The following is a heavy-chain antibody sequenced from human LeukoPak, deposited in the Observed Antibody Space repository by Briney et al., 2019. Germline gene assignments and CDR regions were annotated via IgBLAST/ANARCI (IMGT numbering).Heavy chain of an antibody. CDR2: ISGGGRTT. D-gene: IGHD2-21*02. V-gene: IGHV3-23*01. Sequence: GGSRRLSCAASGLTFSSYAMSWVRQAPGKGLEWVSSISGGGRTTYYANSVKGRFTISRDNSKNTLYLQMNTLRAEDTAVYYCAKLSGGDCYSSCYYDMDVWGQGTTVTVSS. CDR1: GLTFSSYA. CDR3: AKLSGGDCYSSCYYDMDV. J-gene: IGHJ6*02.